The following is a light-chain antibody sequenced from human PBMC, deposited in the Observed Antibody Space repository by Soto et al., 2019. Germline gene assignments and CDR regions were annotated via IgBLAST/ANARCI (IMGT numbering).Light chain of an antibody. V-gene: IGKV3-20*01. CDR2: DAF. Sequence: EIVLTQSRGTLSLSPGESATLSCTASRSLDSGQLAWYQQKVGRAPRLLIHDAFMRATGIPDRFSGSGSGTDFTLTIARLEPEDFAVYYCQQYGDSPRTFGQGTRLEI. J-gene: IGKJ5*01. CDR1: RSLDSGQ. CDR3: QQYGDSPRT.